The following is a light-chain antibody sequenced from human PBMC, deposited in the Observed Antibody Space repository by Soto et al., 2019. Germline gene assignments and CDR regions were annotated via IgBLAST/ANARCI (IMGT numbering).Light chain of an antibody. CDR3: YQHNKWPHS. J-gene: IGKJ2*03. CDR1: QTVNSD. CDR2: DAS. V-gene: IGKV3D-15*01. Sequence: EVVMTQSPATLSVSPGERVTVSCRASQTVNSDLAWFQQRPGQTPRLLSYDASTRATGVAARCSGSGSGTEFTLTITSLQSEDVAVYYCYQHNKWPHSFGQGTKLEIK.